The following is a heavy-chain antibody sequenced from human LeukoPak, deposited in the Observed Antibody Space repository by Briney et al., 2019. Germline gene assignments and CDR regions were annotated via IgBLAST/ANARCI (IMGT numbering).Heavy chain of an antibody. D-gene: IGHD4-17*01. CDR3: AKAVTMDYFDY. CDR1: GFTFSSYA. CDR2: ISGIGGST. Sequence: GGSLSLSCAASGFTFSSYAMSWVRQAPGKGLGWVSAISGIGGSTYYADSVKGRFTLSRDNSKNTLYLQMNSLRAEDTAVYYCAKAVTMDYFDYWGQGTLVTVSS. V-gene: IGHV3-23*01. J-gene: IGHJ4*02.